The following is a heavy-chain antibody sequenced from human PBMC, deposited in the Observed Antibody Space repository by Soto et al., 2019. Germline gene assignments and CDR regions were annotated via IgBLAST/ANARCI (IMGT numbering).Heavy chain of an antibody. V-gene: IGHV1-69*08. D-gene: IGHD2-2*01. CDR1: GGTFSSYT. CDR2: IIPILGIA. CDR3: ARDLACSNTSCYSNWFDP. Sequence: QVQLVQSGAEVKKPGSSVKVSCKASGGTFSSYTISWVRQAPGQGLEWMGRIIPILGIANYAQKFQGRVTITADKSTSTAYMELSSLRSEDTAVYYCARDLACSNTSCYSNWFDPWGQGTLVTVSS. J-gene: IGHJ5*02.